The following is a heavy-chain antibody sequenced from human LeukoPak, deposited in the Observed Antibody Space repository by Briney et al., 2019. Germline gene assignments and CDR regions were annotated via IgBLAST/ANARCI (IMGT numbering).Heavy chain of an antibody. CDR3: AKEKGDYASDWFDP. D-gene: IGHD4-17*01. J-gene: IGHJ5*02. CDR2: IRYDGSNK. CDR1: GIRFSGSG. Sequence: GGSLRLSCAASGIRFSGSGMHWVRQAPGKGLEWVAFIRYDGSNKYYADSVKGRFTISRDNSKNTLYLQMNSLRAEDTAVYYCAKEKGDYASDWFDPWGQGTLVTVSS. V-gene: IGHV3-30*02.